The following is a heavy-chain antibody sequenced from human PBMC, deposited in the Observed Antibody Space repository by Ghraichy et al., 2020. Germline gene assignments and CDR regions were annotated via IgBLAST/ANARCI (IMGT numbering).Heavy chain of an antibody. CDR3: ARSITIFGVVLSDAFDI. CDR1: GFTFSSYW. D-gene: IGHD3-3*01. CDR2: IKQDGSEK. J-gene: IGHJ3*02. V-gene: IGHV3-7*01. Sequence: GESLNISCAASGFTFSSYWMSWVRQAPGKGLEWVANIKQDGSEKYYVDSVKGRFTISRDNAKNSLYLQMNSLRAEDTAVYYCARSITIFGVVLSDAFDIWGQGTMVTVSS.